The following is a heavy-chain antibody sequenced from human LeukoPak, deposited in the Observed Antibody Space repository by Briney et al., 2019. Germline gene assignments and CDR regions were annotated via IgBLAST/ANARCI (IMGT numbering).Heavy chain of an antibody. J-gene: IGHJ4*02. CDR2: IYYSGST. CDR1: GGSISSYY. CDR3: ARGRRQNRLFDY. D-gene: IGHD1/OR15-1a*01. Sequence: PSETLSLTCTVSGGSISSYYWSWIRQPPGKGLEWIGYIYYSGSTNYNPSLKSRVTISVDTSKNQFSLKLSSVTAADTAVYYCARGRRQNRLFDYWGQGTLVTVSS. V-gene: IGHV4-59*12.